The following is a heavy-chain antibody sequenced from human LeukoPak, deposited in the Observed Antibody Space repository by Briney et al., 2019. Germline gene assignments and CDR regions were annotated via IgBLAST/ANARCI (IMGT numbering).Heavy chain of an antibody. CDR3: ARPNWARRYFDY. J-gene: IGHJ4*02. CDR2: ISSSGRTV. Sequence: PGGSLRLSCAASGYTFSSYEMKWVRQAPGKGLEWVSYISSSGRTVYYADSVKGRFTISRDNAKDSLYLQMNSLRAEDTAVYYCARPNWARRYFDYWGQGTLVTVSS. D-gene: IGHD7-27*01. CDR1: GYTFSSYE. V-gene: IGHV3-48*03.